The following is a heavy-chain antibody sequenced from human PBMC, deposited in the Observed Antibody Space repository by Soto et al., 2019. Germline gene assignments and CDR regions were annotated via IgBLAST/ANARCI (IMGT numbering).Heavy chain of an antibody. CDR3: ARGGTAYAECEL. V-gene: IGHV3-7*01. CDR2: INQDGSGK. CDR1: GFTFSNYW. Sequence: EMQLVESGGGLVQPGGSLRLSCAASGFTFSNYWMSWVRQAPGKGLEWLANINQDGSGKYYVDSVKGRFTISRDNAKSSLYLQMNSLRDEDAAVYHCARGGTAYAECELWGQGTLVTVSS. D-gene: IGHD2-2*01. J-gene: IGHJ4*02.